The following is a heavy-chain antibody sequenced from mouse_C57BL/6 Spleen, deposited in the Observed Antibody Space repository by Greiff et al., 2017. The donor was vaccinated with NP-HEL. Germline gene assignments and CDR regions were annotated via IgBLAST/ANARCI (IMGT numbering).Heavy chain of an antibody. J-gene: IGHJ1*03. Sequence: QVQLQQPGAELVRPGSSVKLSCKASGYTFTSYWMDWVKQRPGQGLEWIGNIYPSDSETHYNQKFKDKATLTVDKSSSTAYMQLSSLTSEDSAVYYCAREGVEDWYFDVWGTGTTVTVSS. CDR3: AREGVEDWYFDV. V-gene: IGHV1-61*01. CDR2: IYPSDSET. D-gene: IGHD1-1*01. CDR1: GYTFTSYW.